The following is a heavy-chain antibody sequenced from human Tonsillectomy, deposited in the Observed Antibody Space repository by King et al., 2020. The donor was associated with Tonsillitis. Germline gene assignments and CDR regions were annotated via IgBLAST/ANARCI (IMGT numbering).Heavy chain of an antibody. CDR3: ARGRSSGRGHYFDY. V-gene: IGHV1-18*01. J-gene: IGHJ4*02. CDR2: ISPYSGNT. CDR1: GDTFSIYGFYG. Sequence: VRLVESGAEVKKPGASVKVSCKASGDTFSIYGFYGISWVRQVPGQGLEWMGWISPYSGNTNYAQKFQGGVTMTTDTSTSTAYMELRSLRSDDTAVYYCARGRSSGRGHYFDYWGQGTLVTVSS. D-gene: IGHD1-26*01.